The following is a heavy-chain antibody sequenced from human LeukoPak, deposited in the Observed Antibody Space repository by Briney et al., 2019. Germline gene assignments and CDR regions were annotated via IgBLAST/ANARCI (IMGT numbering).Heavy chain of an antibody. CDR2: IAYDGSNE. J-gene: IGHJ4*02. D-gene: IGHD3-3*01. CDR1: GFTFTNYG. V-gene: IGHV3-30*04. CDR3: ARPSGSVTIFGVVDYFDY. Sequence: GGSLRLSCVVSGFTFTNYGMHWVRQAPGKGLDWVASIAYDGSNENYAESVKGRFTISRDNAKNTLYLQLNSLRPEDTAVYYCARPSGSVTIFGVVDYFDYWGQGSLVTASS.